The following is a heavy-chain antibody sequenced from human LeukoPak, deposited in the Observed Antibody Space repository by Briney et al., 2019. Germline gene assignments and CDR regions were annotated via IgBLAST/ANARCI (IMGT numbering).Heavy chain of an antibody. Sequence: PSETLSLTCTVSGDSIGRSRYYWGWIRQPPGKGLEWFGTIYYSGSTYYNPSLKSRVTISVDKSKNQFSLKLSSVTAADTAVYYCARVYFRFAYYYMDVWGKGTTVTVSS. V-gene: IGHV4-39*01. CDR1: GDSIGRSRYY. D-gene: IGHD3-16*01. J-gene: IGHJ6*03. CDR3: ARVYFRFAYYYMDV. CDR2: IYYSGST.